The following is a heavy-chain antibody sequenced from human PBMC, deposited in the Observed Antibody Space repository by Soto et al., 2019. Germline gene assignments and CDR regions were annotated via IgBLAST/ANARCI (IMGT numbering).Heavy chain of an antibody. Sequence: PGGSLRLSCAASGFTFSSYSMNWVRQAPGKGLEWVSSISSSSSYIYYADSVKGRFTISRDNAKNSLYLQMNSLRAEDTAVYYCARDPVAMMDYYYGMDVWGQGTTVTVSS. J-gene: IGHJ6*02. CDR2: ISSSSSYI. V-gene: IGHV3-21*01. D-gene: IGHD5-12*01. CDR1: GFTFSSYS. CDR3: ARDPVAMMDYYYGMDV.